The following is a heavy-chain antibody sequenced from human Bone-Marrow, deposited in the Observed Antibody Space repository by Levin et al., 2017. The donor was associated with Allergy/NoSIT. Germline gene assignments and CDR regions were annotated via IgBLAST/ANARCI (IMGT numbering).Heavy chain of an antibody. CDR2: ISGSGDMT. J-gene: IGHJ4*02. D-gene: IGHD3-22*01. V-gene: IGHV3-23*01. CDR1: GFTFDTYA. CDR3: AKGSSGWYQEKDS. Sequence: GGSLRLSCTASGFTFDTYAMTWVRQAPGKGLAWVSAISGSGDMTSYADSVKGRFTVSRDNSKNILFLQMDSLRVEDTAVFYCAKGSSGWYQEKDSWGQGTLVTVSS.